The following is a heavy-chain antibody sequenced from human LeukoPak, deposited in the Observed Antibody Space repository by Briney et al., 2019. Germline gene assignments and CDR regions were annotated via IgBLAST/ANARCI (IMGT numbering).Heavy chain of an antibody. CDR3: ARAGRIAAAGRNHWFDP. CDR1: GYTFTSYA. J-gene: IGHJ5*02. CDR2: INPNSGGT. D-gene: IGHD6-13*01. V-gene: IGHV1-2*04. Sequence: GASVKVSCKASGYTFTSYAVNWMRQAPGQGLEWMGWINPNSGGTNYAQKFQGWVTMTRDTSISTAYMELSRLRSDDTAVYYCARAGRIAAAGRNHWFDPWGQGTLVTVSS.